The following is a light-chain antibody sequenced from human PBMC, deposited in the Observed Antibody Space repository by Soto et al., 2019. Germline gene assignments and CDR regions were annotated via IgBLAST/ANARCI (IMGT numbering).Light chain of an antibody. CDR3: AAWDDSLTHVV. V-gene: IGLV1-44*01. J-gene: IGLJ2*01. CDR1: SSNIGSNT. CDR2: SNN. Sequence: QLVLTQPPSASGTPGQRVTISCSGSSSNIGSNTVNWYQQLPGTAPKLLIYSNNQRPSGVPDRFSGSKSGTSASLAISGLQSEVEADYYCAAWDDSLTHVVFGGGTKVTVL.